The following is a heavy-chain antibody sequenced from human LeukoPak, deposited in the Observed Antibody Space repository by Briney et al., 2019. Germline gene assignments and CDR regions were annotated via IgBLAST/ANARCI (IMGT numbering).Heavy chain of an antibody. CDR2: ISAYNGNT. D-gene: IGHD2-2*01. J-gene: IGHJ3*02. Sequence: ASVKVSCKASGYTFTSYGISWVRQAPGQGLEWMGWISAYNGNTNYAQKLQGRVTMTTDTSTSTAYMELRSLRSDDTAVYYCARLYCSSTSCYLSDNYDAFDIWGQGTMVTVSS. CDR3: ARLYCSSTSCYLSDNYDAFDI. V-gene: IGHV1-18*01. CDR1: GYTFTSYG.